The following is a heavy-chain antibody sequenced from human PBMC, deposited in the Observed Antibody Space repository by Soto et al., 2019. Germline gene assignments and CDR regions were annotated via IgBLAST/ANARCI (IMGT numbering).Heavy chain of an antibody. Sequence: SETLSLTCTVSGGSISSYYWSWIRQPPGKGLEWIGYIYYSGSTNYNPSLKSRVTISADTSKNQFSLKLSSVTAADTAVYYCARDLQYYYDSTGYTKWFDPWGQGTLVTVSS. V-gene: IGHV4-59*01. CDR3: ARDLQYYYDSTGYTKWFDP. J-gene: IGHJ5*02. CDR1: GGSISSYY. D-gene: IGHD3-22*01. CDR2: IYYSGST.